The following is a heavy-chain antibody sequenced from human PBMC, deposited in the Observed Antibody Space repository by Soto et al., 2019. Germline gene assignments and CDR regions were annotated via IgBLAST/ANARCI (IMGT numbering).Heavy chain of an antibody. D-gene: IGHD3-22*01. CDR3: ARYYFDSSGYSNWFDP. CDR1: GGSITSGAYY. CDR2: IHYSGRT. Sequence: SETLSLTCAVSGGSITSGAYYWTWIRQHPGKGLGWIAYIHYSGRTYYNPSLKSRVTISVDTSNNQFSLKLSSVTAADTAVYYCARYYFDSSGYSNWFDPWGQGTLVTVYS. J-gene: IGHJ5*02. V-gene: IGHV4-31*11.